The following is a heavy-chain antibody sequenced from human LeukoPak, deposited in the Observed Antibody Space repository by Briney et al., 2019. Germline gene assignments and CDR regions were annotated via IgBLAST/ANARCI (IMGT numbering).Heavy chain of an antibody. CDR3: TTAIRRYCSGGSCYSD. J-gene: IGHJ4*02. D-gene: IGHD2-15*01. Sequence: GGSLRLSCAASGFTFSNAWMSWVRQAPGKGLEWVGRIKSKTDGGTTDYAAPAKGRFTISRDDSKNTLYLQMNSLKTEDTAVYYCTTAIRRYCSGGSCYSDWGQGTLVTVSS. CDR1: GFTFSNAW. CDR2: IKSKTDGGTT. V-gene: IGHV3-15*01.